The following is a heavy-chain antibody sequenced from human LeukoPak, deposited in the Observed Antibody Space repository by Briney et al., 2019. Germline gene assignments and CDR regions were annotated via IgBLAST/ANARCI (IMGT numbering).Heavy chain of an antibody. V-gene: IGHV3-23*01. CDR2: ISGSGGST. D-gene: IGHD5-24*01. CDR1: GFTFSSYG. CDR3: AIRSRDGYNGVPPRPEES. J-gene: IGHJ4*02. Sequence: GGSLRLSCAASGFTFSSYGMSWVRQAPGKGLEWVSAISGSGGSTYYADSVKGRFTISRDNSKNTLYLQMSSLRAEDTAVYYCAIRSRDGYNGVPPRPEESWGQGTLVTVSS.